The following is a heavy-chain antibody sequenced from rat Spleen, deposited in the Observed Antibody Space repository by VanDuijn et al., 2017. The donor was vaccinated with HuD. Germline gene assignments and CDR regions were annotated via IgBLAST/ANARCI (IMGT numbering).Heavy chain of an antibody. Sequence: EVQLVESGGGLVQPGRSLKLSCSASGFTFSDYTMAWVRQAPKKGLEWVAAIVDDGSNTFYRDSVKGRFTISRDNAKSTLYLQMDSLRSEDTATYYCVRHRDYYNSYVYAFDYWGQGVMVTVSS. J-gene: IGHJ2*01. CDR2: IVDDGSNT. V-gene: IGHV5-7*01. CDR3: VRHRDYYNSYVYAFDY. CDR1: GFTFSDYT. D-gene: IGHD1-2*01.